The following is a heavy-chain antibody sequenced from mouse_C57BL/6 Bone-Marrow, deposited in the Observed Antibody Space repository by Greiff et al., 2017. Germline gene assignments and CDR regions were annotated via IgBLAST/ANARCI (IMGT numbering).Heavy chain of an antibody. J-gene: IGHJ3*01. CDR2: RWSGGST. Sequence: QVQLQQSGPGLVQPSQSLSITCTVSGFSLTSYGVHWVRQSPGTGLEWLGVRWSGGSTDYNAAFISRLSISKDNSKSQVFFKMNSLQADDTAIYYCATWRAYWGQGTLVTVSA. CDR3: ATWRAY. V-gene: IGHV2-2*01. CDR1: GFSLTSYG.